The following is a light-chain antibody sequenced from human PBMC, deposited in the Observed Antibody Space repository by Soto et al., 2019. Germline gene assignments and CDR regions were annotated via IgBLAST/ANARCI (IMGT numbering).Light chain of an antibody. CDR1: QSISNR. CDR3: QHYGGMWT. V-gene: IGKV1-5*01. J-gene: IGKJ1*01. Sequence: DIQITQSPSTLSASVGDRVTITCRASQSISNRLAWYQQKPGKAPKVLIYDASSLESGVPSRFSGSGSGTEFILTISXLQPDDFATYCCQHYGGMWTFGQGTKVDTK. CDR2: DAS.